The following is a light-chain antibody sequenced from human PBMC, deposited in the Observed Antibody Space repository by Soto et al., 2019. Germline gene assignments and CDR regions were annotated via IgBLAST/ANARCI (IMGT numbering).Light chain of an antibody. Sequence: EIVMTQSPATLSVSPGERATLSCSASQSVSSNLAWYQQKPGQAPRLLIYGASTRATGIPARFSGSGSGTEFTRTISSLQSEDFAVYYCQQYNNWPGLTFGGGTKVEIK. CDR1: QSVSSN. CDR2: GAS. CDR3: QQYNNWPGLT. J-gene: IGKJ4*01. V-gene: IGKV3-15*01.